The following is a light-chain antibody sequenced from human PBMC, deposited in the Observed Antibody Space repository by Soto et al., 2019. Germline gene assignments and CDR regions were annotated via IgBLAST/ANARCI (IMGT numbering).Light chain of an antibody. Sequence: EVVLTQSSVTLSLSPGERATLSCRASHIVSSNSLAWYQQKPGQAPRLLMYGASTRATGIPDRFSVSGSGTDFTLTISRLEPEDFAVYYCQQYNYWPPTFGQGTKVDIK. V-gene: IGKV3-20*01. CDR2: GAS. CDR3: QQYNYWPPT. CDR1: HIVSSNS. J-gene: IGKJ1*01.